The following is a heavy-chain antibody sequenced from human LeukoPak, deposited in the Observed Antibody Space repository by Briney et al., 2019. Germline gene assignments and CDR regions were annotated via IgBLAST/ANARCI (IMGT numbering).Heavy chain of an antibody. Sequence: PSETLSLTCTVSGGSISSGSYFWSWIRQPAGKGLEWIGRIYTSGSTNYNPPLKSRVTISLDTSKNHFSLKLSSVTAADTAVYYCAREREVSGYDYGEEVDYWGQGTLVTVSS. CDR1: GGSISSGSYF. V-gene: IGHV4-61*02. CDR2: IYTSGST. J-gene: IGHJ4*02. CDR3: AREREVSGYDYGEEVDY. D-gene: IGHD5-12*01.